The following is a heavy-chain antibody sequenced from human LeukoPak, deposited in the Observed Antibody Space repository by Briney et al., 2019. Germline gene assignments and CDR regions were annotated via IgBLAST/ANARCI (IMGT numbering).Heavy chain of an antibody. CDR2: ISVSGNT. D-gene: IGHD2-2*01. J-gene: IGHJ4*02. V-gene: IGHV3-23*01. CDR1: GFTLSSYA. Sequence: GGSLKLSCAASGFTLSSYAMSWVRQGPGKGLEWVSAISVSGNTYHADSVKGRFTISRDSSKNTLYLQMNSLRVEDTAVYYCARRNTIDYWGQGTQVTVSS. CDR3: ARRNTIDY.